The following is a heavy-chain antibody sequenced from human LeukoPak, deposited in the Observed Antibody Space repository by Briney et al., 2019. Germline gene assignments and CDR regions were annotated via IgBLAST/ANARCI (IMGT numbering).Heavy chain of an antibody. CDR2: ISGSGGAT. J-gene: IGHJ4*02. Sequence: PGGSLRLSCAGSGFTFSSYAMSSVRQAPGKGPEWVSSISGSGGATYYADSVKGRFTISRDNSENTLYLEMKSLGAEDTAIYYCGKDMFNSLGVTYLDYWGQGTLVTVSS. CDR1: GFTFSSYA. V-gene: IGHV3-23*01. CDR3: GKDMFNSLGVTYLDY. D-gene: IGHD3-10*01.